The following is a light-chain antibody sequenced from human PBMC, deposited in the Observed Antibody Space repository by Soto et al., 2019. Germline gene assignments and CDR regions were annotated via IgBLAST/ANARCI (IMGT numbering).Light chain of an antibody. V-gene: IGKV3-15*01. Sequence: EIVMTQSPPTLSVSPGERATLSCRASQSVSSSLAWYQQKPGQAPRLLIYGASNRATGIPARFSGSGSGTEFTLTISSLQSEDLRFYHCQQYNNGLTFGGGTKVDIK. CDR3: QQYNNGLT. CDR1: QSVSSS. CDR2: GAS. J-gene: IGKJ4*01.